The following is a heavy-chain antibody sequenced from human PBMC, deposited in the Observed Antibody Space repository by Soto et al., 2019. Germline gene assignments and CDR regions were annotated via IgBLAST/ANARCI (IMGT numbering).Heavy chain of an antibody. CDR1: GFTFSQYS. V-gene: IGHV3-30-3*01. Sequence: GGSLRLSCVVSGFTFSQYSMHWVRQAPGKGLEWVAVISYDGTNKFYADSMEGRFTISRDNSKNTLYLQVKSLKTDDTAVYFCARADGAAYYYGMDVCGRVTTVTVSS. J-gene: IGHJ6*02. CDR2: ISYDGTNK. CDR3: ARADGAAYYYGMDV. D-gene: IGHD1-26*01.